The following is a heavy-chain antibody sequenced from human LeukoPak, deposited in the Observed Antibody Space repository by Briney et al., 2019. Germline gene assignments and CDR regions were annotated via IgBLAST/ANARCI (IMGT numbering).Heavy chain of an antibody. Sequence: SETLSLTCTVSGGSISSYYWSWIRQPPGKGLEWIGYINYSGSTNYNPSLKRRVTISVDTSKNQLSLGLSSVTAADTALYYCARHLYFYGSGSRYFDFWGQGTLVTVSS. CDR2: INYSGST. CDR1: GGSISSYY. V-gene: IGHV4-59*08. D-gene: IGHD3-10*01. J-gene: IGHJ4*02. CDR3: ARHLYFYGSGSRYFDF.